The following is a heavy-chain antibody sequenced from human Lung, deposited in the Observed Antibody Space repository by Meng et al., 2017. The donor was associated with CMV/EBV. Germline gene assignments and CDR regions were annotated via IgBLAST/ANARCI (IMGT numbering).Heavy chain of an antibody. CDR3: TRGDWNDVRIDS. J-gene: IGHJ5*01. Sequence: SDTLSLXXAISGDSVSSNSAAWNWIRQSPSRGLEWLGRTYYRYKWYNDYAVSVKSRISINPDTYKNQYSLQLNSVTHDDTAVYYCTRGDWNDVRIDSWGQGXLVTVSS. CDR1: GDSVSSNSAA. CDR2: TYYRYKWYN. V-gene: IGHV6-1*01. D-gene: IGHD1-1*01.